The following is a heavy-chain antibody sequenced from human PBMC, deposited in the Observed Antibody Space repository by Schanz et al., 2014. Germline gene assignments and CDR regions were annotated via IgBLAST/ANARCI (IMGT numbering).Heavy chain of an antibody. CDR2: ISFSGNTI. CDR3: ATEGPRGTRHPINYYYAMDN. D-gene: IGHD6-6*01. V-gene: IGHV3-48*01. J-gene: IGHJ6*02. Sequence: VHLVESGGGLVRPGGSLRLSCTTSGLIFSTYTLNWVRQAPGKGLEWISYISFSGNTIYYADSVKGRFTISRDNAKNSVFPQMNRLRAEDTAVYYCATEGPRGTRHPINYYYAMDNWGQGTKVTV. CDR1: GLIFSTYT.